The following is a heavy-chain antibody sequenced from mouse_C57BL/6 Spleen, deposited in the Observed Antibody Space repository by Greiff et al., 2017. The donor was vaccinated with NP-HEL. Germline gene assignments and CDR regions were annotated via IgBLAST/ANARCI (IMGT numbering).Heavy chain of an antibody. CDR1: GYTFTSYW. J-gene: IGHJ3*01. V-gene: IGHV1-64*01. Sequence: QVQLQQPGAELVKPGASVKLSCKASGYTFTSYWMHWVKQRPGQGLEWIGMIHPNSGSTNYNKKFKSKATLTVDKSSSTAYMQLSSLTSEDSAVYYCARGYDYDGSWFAYWGQGTLVTVSA. D-gene: IGHD2-4*01. CDR3: ARGYDYDGSWFAY. CDR2: IHPNSGST.